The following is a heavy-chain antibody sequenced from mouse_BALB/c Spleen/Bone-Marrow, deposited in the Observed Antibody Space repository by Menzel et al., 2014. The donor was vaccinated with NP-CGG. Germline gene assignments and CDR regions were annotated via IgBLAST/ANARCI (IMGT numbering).Heavy chain of an antibody. D-gene: IGHD1-1*01. V-gene: IGHV1-7*01. J-gene: IGHJ2*01. CDR2: INPSTGYT. Sequence: QVQLQQSGAELAKPGASVKMSCKASGYTFTNYWMHWVKQRPGQGLEWIGYINPSTGYTEYNQKFKDKATLTADKSSSTAYMQLSSLTSEDSAVYYCAIIYYYGRDYWGQGTTLTVSS. CDR3: AIIYYYGRDY. CDR1: GYTFTNYW.